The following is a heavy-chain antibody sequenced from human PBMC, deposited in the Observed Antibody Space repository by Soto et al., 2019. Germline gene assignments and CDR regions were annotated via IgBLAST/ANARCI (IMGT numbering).Heavy chain of an antibody. CDR2: INHSGST. CDR1: GGSFSGYY. J-gene: IGHJ6*02. V-gene: IGHV4-34*01. D-gene: IGHD6-13*01. Sequence: SETLSLTCAVYGGSFSGYYWSWIRQPPGKGLEWIGEINHSGSTNYNPYLKSLVTISVDTSKNQFSLKLSSVTAADTAVYYCARAGIAASYGMDVWGQGTTVTVSS. CDR3: ARAGIAASYGMDV.